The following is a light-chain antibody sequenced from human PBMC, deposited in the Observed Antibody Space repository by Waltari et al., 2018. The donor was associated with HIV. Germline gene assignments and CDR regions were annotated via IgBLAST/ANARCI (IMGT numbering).Light chain of an antibody. J-gene: IGKJ3*01. Sequence: EIVLTQSPGTLSLSPGDRATLSCRASQSVSSSYLTWYQQKAGQAPRLLIYGASSRATGIPDRFSGSGSGTDFNLTISRVEPEDFAVYYCQQYGISPVFTFGPGTKVDFK. V-gene: IGKV3-20*01. CDR1: QSVSSSY. CDR3: QQYGISPVFT. CDR2: GAS.